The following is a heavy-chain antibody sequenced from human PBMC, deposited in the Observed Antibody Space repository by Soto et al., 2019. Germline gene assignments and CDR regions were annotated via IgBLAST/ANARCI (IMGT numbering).Heavy chain of an antibody. CDR1: GGSISSSNW. CDR3: ARPYDFWSGPLGMDV. CDR2: IYHSGST. Sequence: PSETLSLTCAVSGGSISSSNWWSWVRQPPGKGLEWIGEIYHSGSTNYNPSLKSRVTISVDKSKNQFSLKLSSVTAADTAVYYCARPYDFWSGPLGMDVWGQGTTVTASS. J-gene: IGHJ6*02. V-gene: IGHV4-4*02. D-gene: IGHD3-3*01.